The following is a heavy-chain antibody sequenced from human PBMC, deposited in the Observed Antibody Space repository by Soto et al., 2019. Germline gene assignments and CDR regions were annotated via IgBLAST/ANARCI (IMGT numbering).Heavy chain of an antibody. CDR2: ISGSGGST. CDR3: AKDSVGASGVSTYYYYGMDV. J-gene: IGHJ6*02. CDR1: GFTFSSYA. V-gene: IGHV3-23*01. D-gene: IGHD1-26*01. Sequence: HPGGSLRLSCAASGFTFSSYAMSWVRQAPGKGLEWVSAISGSGGSTYYADSVKGRFTISRDNSKNTLYLQMNSLRAEDTAVYYFAKDSVGASGVSTYYYYGMDVWGQGTTVTVSS.